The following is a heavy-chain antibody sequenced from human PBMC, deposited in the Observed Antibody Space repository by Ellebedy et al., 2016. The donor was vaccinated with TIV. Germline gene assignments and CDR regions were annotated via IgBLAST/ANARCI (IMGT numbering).Heavy chain of an antibody. Sequence: GESLKISCAASGFTFSTYAMHWVRQAPGKGLAWVAAISYDGSTRYYADSVKGRLTISRDNSKNTLYLQMNSLRDEDTAVYYCARPPGVWGSYRYDALDIWGQGTMVTVSS. CDR3: ARPPGVWGSYRYDALDI. J-gene: IGHJ3*02. CDR2: ISYDGSTR. D-gene: IGHD3-16*02. V-gene: IGHV3-30-3*01. CDR1: GFTFSTYA.